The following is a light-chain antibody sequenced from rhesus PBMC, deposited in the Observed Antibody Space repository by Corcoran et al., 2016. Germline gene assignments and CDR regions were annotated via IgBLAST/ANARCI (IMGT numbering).Light chain of an antibody. V-gene: IGKV1-22*01. J-gene: IGKJ3*01. CDR2: KAS. CDR1: QSISSW. CDR3: QQYSSIPFT. Sequence: DIQMTQSPSSLSASVGDTVTITCRASQSISSWLACYQQKPGKAPNLLIYKASTLQSGVPSRFSGSGSGTDFTLTISSLQSEDFATYYCQQYSSIPFTFGPGTKLDIK.